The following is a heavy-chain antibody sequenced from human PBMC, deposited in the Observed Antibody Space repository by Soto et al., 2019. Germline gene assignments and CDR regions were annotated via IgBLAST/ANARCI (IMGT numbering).Heavy chain of an antibody. V-gene: IGHV3-7*03. CDR1: RLTFSPYW. J-gene: IGHJ4*02. CDR2: IKEDGSVK. D-gene: IGHD3-3*01. Sequence: LRLSCEGFRLTFSPYWMTWVRQAPGKGLEWVASIKEDGSVKNYADSVKGRFTVSRDNVKRAMFLQMTSVRVDDTAVYFCARDVSSEYASILDVWGRGARVTVSS. CDR3: ARDVSSEYASILDV.